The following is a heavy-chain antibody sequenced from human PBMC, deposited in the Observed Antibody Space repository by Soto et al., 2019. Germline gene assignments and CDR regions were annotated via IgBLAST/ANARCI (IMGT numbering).Heavy chain of an antibody. Sequence: LSLTCTVSGGSFKSGSYSWSWIRQPPGKGLEWIGYVYHTGRTSYNPSLKSRVSISMDTSKNQFSPNLDSVTAADTAVYFCARDFAYFDSWGQGTLVTVSS. CDR3: ARDFAYFDS. J-gene: IGHJ4*02. CDR1: GGSFKSGSYS. D-gene: IGHD3-3*01. V-gene: IGHV4-61*01. CDR2: VYHTGRT.